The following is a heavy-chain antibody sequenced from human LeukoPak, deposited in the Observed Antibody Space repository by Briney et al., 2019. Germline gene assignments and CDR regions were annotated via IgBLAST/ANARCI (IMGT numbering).Heavy chain of an antibody. D-gene: IGHD1-26*01. CDR1: GGSISSGNYY. V-gene: IGHV4-61*01. CDR2: IYYSGST. CDR3: ARSLARGSYFDY. J-gene: IGHJ4*02. Sequence: PSETLSLTCTVSGGSISSGNYYWSWIRQPPGKGLEWIGYIYYSGSTNYNPSLKSRVTISVDTSKNQFSLKLSSVTAADTAVYYCARSLARGSYFDYWGQGTLVTVSS.